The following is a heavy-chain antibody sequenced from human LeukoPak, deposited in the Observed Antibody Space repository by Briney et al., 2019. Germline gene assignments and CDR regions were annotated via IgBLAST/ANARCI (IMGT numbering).Heavy chain of an antibody. V-gene: IGHV3-30*03. CDR1: GFTFSSYG. CDR3: AREERESGGWDV. D-gene: IGHD1-1*01. Sequence: GRSLRLSCAASGFTFSSYGMHWVRQAPGKGLEWVTVISYDGSNKYYADSVKGRFTISRDNAKNSLYLQMNSLRVEDTAVYYCAREERESGGWDVWGQGTTVTVSS. CDR2: ISYDGSNK. J-gene: IGHJ6*02.